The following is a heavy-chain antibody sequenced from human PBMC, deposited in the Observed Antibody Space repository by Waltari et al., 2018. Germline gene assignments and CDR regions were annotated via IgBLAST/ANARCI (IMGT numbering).Heavy chain of an antibody. CDR2: MNRSRSNT. Sequence: QVQLVQSGAEVKKPGASVKVSCKASGYTFTSYDINWVRQATGQGLEWMGGMNRSRSNTGYAQKFQGRVTMTRNTSRSTAYMELSSLRSEDTAVYYCARRYDSSGYYYHYYFDYWGQGTLVTVSS. CDR1: GYTFTSYD. CDR3: ARRYDSSGYYYHYYFDY. J-gene: IGHJ4*02. V-gene: IGHV1-8*01. D-gene: IGHD3-22*01.